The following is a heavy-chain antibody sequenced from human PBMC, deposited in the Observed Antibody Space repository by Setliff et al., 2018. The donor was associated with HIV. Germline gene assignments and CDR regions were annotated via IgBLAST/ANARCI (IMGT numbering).Heavy chain of an antibody. Sequence: KPSETLSLTCNVSDDSFSTNYWSWVRQPPGKGLEWIGYIYASGSTNYNPSLKSRVTISIDTSKNQFSLRLRSVTAADTALYCCARLGRAIDRGGYSLRFDYWGQGTLVTVSS. J-gene: IGHJ4*02. CDR1: DDSFSTNY. V-gene: IGHV4-4*09. CDR2: IYASGST. D-gene: IGHD3-22*01. CDR3: ARLGRAIDRGGYSLRFDY.